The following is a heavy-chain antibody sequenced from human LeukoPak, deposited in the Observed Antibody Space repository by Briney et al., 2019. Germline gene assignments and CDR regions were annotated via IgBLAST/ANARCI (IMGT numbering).Heavy chain of an antibody. CDR2: IYTSGST. Sequence: SETLSLTCTVSGGSISSYYWSWIRQPAGKGLEWIGRIYTSGSTNYNPSLKSRVTMSVDTSKNQFSLKLSSVTAADTAVYYCARGRLWFGELFSAWGDPSNWFDPWGQGTLVTVSS. CDR1: GGSISSYY. V-gene: IGHV4-4*07. J-gene: IGHJ5*02. CDR3: ARGRLWFGELFSAWGDPSNWFDP. D-gene: IGHD3-10*01.